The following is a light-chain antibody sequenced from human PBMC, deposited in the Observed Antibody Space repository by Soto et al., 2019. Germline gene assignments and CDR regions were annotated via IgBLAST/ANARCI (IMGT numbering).Light chain of an antibody. Sequence: EIVLTQSPGTLSLSPGERATLSCRASQSVSNSCLAWYQQKPGQVPSLLIYGASSRATGIPERFSGSGSGTDFTLTISRLEPEDFAVYYCHQYGSSSGTFGQGTKVEIK. CDR3: HQYGSSSGT. CDR2: GAS. V-gene: IGKV3-20*01. J-gene: IGKJ1*01. CDR1: QSVSNSC.